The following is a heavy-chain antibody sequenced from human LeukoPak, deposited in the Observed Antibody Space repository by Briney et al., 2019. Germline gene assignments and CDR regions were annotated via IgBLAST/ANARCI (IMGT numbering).Heavy chain of an antibody. V-gene: IGHV3-11*01. CDR2: ISSSGSTI. Sequence: GGSLRLSCAASGFTFSDYYMSWIRQAPGKGLEWVSYISSSGSTIYYADSVKGRFTISRDNAKNSLYLQMNSLRAEDTAVYYCARERGYYDSSGSEGDAFDIWGQGTMVTVSS. J-gene: IGHJ3*02. CDR1: GFTFSDYY. CDR3: ARERGYYDSSGSEGDAFDI. D-gene: IGHD3-22*01.